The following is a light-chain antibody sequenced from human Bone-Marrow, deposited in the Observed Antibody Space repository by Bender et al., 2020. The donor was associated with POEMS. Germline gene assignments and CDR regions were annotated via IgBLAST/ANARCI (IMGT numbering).Light chain of an antibody. CDR2: EGS. CDR3: WTYVGKVSRM. CDR1: SSDVGGYNL. Sequence: QSALTQPASVSGSPGQSITISCTETSSDVGGYNLVSWYQQHPGKVPKLIIYEGSKRLSGVYKRFSGYESGNTASLTISGLQAEDEADYYRWTYVGKVSRMCGGGTKLTV. J-gene: IGLJ3*02. V-gene: IGLV2-23*01.